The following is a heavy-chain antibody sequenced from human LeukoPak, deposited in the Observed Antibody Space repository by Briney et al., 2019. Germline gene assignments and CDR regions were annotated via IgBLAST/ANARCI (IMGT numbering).Heavy chain of an antibody. D-gene: IGHD2/OR15-2a*01. Sequence: SETLSPTCTVSGDSINRLYWSWIRQPPGKRLEWIGSTYNSGSTNYNPSLKSRVTISVDTSKNQLSLKLTSVTAADTAMYYCARDPFYYFDYWGPGTLVTVSS. CDR3: ARDPFYYFDY. J-gene: IGHJ4*02. CDR2: TYNSGST. CDR1: GDSINRLY. V-gene: IGHV4-4*08.